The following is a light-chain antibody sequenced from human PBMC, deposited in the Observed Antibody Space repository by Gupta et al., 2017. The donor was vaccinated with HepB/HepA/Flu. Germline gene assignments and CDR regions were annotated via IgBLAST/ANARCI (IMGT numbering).Light chain of an antibody. J-gene: IGKJ1*01. CDR1: QNIGSS. CDR3: YQSRSLPRT. V-gene: IGKV6D-21*02. CDR2: YSS. Sequence: IVLTQSPDFQSGTPKEKVTITCRASQNIGSSLHWYQQKPDQSPKLLIKYSSQSISGVPSRFSGSGSGTDFTLTINGLEAEDVAAYYCYQSRSLPRTFGQGTKVEIK.